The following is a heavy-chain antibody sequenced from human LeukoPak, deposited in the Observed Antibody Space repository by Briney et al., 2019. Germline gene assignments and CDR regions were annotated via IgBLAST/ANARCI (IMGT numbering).Heavy chain of an antibody. D-gene: IGHD3-22*01. CDR1: GFTFSSYA. Sequence: PGGSLRLSCAASGFTFSSYAMSWVRQAPGKGLEWVSAISGSGGSTYYADSVKGRFTISRDNSKNMLYLQMNSLRAEDTAVYYCAKGTEGYYDSSGYYGQFAFDYWGQGTLVTVSS. CDR2: ISGSGGST. CDR3: AKGTEGYYDSSGYYGQFAFDY. V-gene: IGHV3-23*01. J-gene: IGHJ4*02.